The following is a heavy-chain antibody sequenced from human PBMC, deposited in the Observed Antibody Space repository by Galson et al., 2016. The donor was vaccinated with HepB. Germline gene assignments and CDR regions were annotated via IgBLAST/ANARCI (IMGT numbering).Heavy chain of an antibody. CDR1: GYTFMHYS. CDR3: VRGAGLLHDLDC. Sequence: SVKVSCKASGYTFMHYSMVWLRQAPGQGFEWMGRINPTGTRTTYARKLQDRVTMTSDTSTNTFYMELSSLRSDDTGVYYCVRGAGLLHDLDCWGQGTLVTVSS. V-gene: IGHV1-46*03. CDR2: INPTGTRT. D-gene: IGHD2-15*01. J-gene: IGHJ4*02.